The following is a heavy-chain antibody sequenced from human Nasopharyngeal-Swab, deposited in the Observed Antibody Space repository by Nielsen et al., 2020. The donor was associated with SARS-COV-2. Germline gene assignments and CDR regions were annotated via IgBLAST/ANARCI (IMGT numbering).Heavy chain of an antibody. J-gene: IGHJ4*02. CDR3: ARDSNGSGRYY. D-gene: IGHD3-10*01. CDR2: IYSGGNT. V-gene: IGHV3-66*01. Sequence: VRQAPGKGLEWVSIIYSGGNTYYADSVKGRFTISRDNSKNTLFLQMNSLRAEDTAVYYCARDSNGSGRYYWDQGTLVTVSS.